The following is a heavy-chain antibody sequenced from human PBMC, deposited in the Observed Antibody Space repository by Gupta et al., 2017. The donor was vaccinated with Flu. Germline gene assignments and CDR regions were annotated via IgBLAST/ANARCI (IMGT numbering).Heavy chain of an antibody. CDR3: AKDRTPDSGWDIDY. Sequence: QAPGKGLEWVSSIYPSGGRTYYADSVKGRFTISRDNSENILYLQIHTLRAEDSAVYYCAKDRTPDSGWDIDYWGQGTLVTVSS. V-gene: IGHV3-23*01. J-gene: IGHJ4*02. CDR2: IYPSGGRT. D-gene: IGHD6-19*01.